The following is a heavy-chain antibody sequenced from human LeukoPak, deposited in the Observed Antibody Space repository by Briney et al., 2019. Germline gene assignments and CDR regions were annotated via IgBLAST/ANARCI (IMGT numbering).Heavy chain of an antibody. CDR2: INPNNDDT. Sequence: GASVKVSCKASGYTFTDYYMHWVRQAPGQGLEWMGWINPNNDDTNYAQKFQGRVTMTRDTSTSTVYMELSSLRSEDTAVYYCARSMDGSSPSPTSDWGQGTLVTVSS. CDR1: GYTFTDYY. V-gene: IGHV1-2*02. D-gene: IGHD6-13*01. CDR3: ARSMDGSSPSPTSD. J-gene: IGHJ4*02.